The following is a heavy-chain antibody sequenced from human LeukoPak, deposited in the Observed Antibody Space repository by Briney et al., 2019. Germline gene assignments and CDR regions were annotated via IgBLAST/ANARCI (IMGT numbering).Heavy chain of an antibody. V-gene: IGHV3-66*01. CDR3: ARSAGIAGSPEKTFDY. CDR1: GFSVSSNH. J-gene: IGHJ4*02. Sequence: GGSLRLSCAASGFSVSSNHMNWVRQAPGKGLEWVSVIYSGGTTYYADSVKGRFTISRDNSKNTLYLQMNSLRAEDTAVYYCARSAGIAGSPEKTFDYWGQGTLVTVSS. CDR2: IYSGGTT. D-gene: IGHD6-13*01.